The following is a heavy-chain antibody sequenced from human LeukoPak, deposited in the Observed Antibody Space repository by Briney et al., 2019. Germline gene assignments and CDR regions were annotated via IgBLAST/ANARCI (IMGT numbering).Heavy chain of an antibody. CDR2: NSGST. CDR1: GGSISSANYY. CDR3: ARTRYYYNSRSYGAPYYFDY. V-gene: IGHV4-39*01. Sequence: SETLSLTCSVSGGSISSANYYWGWIRQPPGKGLDWIGSNSGSTYYNPSLRSRVTISVDTSKNQFSLKLSSVTAADTAVYYCARTRYYYNSRSYGAPYYFDYWGQGTLVTVSS. D-gene: IGHD3-10*01. J-gene: IGHJ4*02.